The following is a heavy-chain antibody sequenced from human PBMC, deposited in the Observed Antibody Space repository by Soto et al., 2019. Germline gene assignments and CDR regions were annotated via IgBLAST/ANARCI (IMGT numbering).Heavy chain of an antibody. CDR1: GFTFTDYY. J-gene: IGHJ4*02. CDR2: ISGSTDYL. V-gene: IGHV3-11*05. Sequence: PGGSLRLSCAASGFTFTDYYMNWLRQAPGQGLQWLSYISGSTDYLNYADSVKGRFTISRDNAKNLLYLQMTSLRADDTAVYYCARDLGLSSSNYFDFWGQGTLVTVSS. D-gene: IGHD3-10*01. CDR3: ARDLGLSSSNYFDF.